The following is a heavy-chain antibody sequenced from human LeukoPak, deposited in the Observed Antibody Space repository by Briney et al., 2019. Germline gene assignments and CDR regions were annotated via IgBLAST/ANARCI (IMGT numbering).Heavy chain of an antibody. CDR2: IYYSGST. CDR1: GGSISSYY. D-gene: IGHD3-22*01. Sequence: SETLSLTCTVSGGSISSYYWSWIRQPPGKGLEWIGSIYYSGSTYYNPSLKSRVTISVDTSKNQFSLKLSSVTAADTAVYYCAILTSSAMLYYYDSSGYYDAFDIWGRGTMVTVSS. J-gene: IGHJ3*02. V-gene: IGHV4-59*05. CDR3: AILTSSAMLYYYDSSGYYDAFDI.